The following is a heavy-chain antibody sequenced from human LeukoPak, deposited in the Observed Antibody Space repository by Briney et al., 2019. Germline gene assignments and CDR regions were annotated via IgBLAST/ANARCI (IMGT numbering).Heavy chain of an antibody. CDR1: GFTLSSYG. CDR3: ARVEYYYYYMDV. Sequence: GGSLRLSCAASGFTLSSYGMHWVRQAPGKGLEWVAVIWYDGSNKYYADSVKGRFTISRDNSKNTLYLQMNSLRAEDTAVYYCARVEYYYYYMDVWGKGTTVTVSS. CDR2: IWYDGSNK. V-gene: IGHV3-33*01. J-gene: IGHJ6*03.